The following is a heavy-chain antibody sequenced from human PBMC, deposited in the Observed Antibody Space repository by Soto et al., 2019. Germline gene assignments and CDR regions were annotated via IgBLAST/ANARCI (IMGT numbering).Heavy chain of an antibody. Sequence: SLTCAVSGGSFSGYYWSWIRQPPGKGLEWIGEINHSGSTNYNPSLKSRVTISVDTSKNQFSLKLSSVTAADTAVYYCARVGPAYYYYYGMDVWGQGTTVTVSS. J-gene: IGHJ6*02. CDR1: GGSFSGYY. CDR2: INHSGST. CDR3: ARVGPAYYYYYGMDV. V-gene: IGHV4-34*01.